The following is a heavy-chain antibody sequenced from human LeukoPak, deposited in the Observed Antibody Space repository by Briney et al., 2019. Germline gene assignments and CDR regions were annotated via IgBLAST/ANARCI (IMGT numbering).Heavy chain of an antibody. J-gene: IGHJ3*02. V-gene: IGHV3-66*01. CDR1: GFTFSSYA. D-gene: IGHD3-10*01. Sequence: GGSLRLSCTASGFTFSSYAMNWVRQALGKGLQWVSVIYSGGSTYYADSVKGRFTISRDNSENTLYLQMNSLRAEDTAVYYCARGGSGTYVAFDIWGQGTMVTVSS. CDR2: IYSGGST. CDR3: ARGGSGTYVAFDI.